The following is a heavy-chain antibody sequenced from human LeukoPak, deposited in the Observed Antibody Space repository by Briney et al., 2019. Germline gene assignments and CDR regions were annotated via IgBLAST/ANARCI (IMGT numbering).Heavy chain of an antibody. V-gene: IGHV1-2*02. J-gene: IGHJ5*02. CDR1: GYTFTGYY. D-gene: IGHD2-2*01. Sequence: ASVKVSCKASGYTFTGYYMHWVRQAPGQGLEWMGWINPNSGGTNYAQKFQGGVTTTRDTSISTAYMELSRLRSDDTAVYYCARDHCSSTSCYSNWFDPWGQGTLVTVSS. CDR2: INPNSGGT. CDR3: ARDHCSSTSCYSNWFDP.